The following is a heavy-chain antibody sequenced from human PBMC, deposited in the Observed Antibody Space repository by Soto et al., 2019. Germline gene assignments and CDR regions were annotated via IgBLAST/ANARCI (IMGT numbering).Heavy chain of an antibody. CDR1: GGSFSGYY. V-gene: IGHV4-34*01. CDR3: AGGVLVNFGGVIVDY. Sequence: SETLSLTCAVYGGSFSGYYWSWIRQPPGKGLEWIGEINHSGSTNYNPSLKSRVTISVDTSKNQFSLKLSSVTAADTGGYYCAGGVLVNFGGVIVDYWGQGTLVTVSS. D-gene: IGHD3-16*02. CDR2: INHSGST. J-gene: IGHJ4*02.